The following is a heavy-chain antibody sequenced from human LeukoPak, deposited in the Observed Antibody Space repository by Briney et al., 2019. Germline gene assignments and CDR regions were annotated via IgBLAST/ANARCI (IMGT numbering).Heavy chain of an antibody. D-gene: IGHD2-21*01. CDR2: IYYSGST. CDR1: GGSISSGDYY. CDR3: ARISAVIAHFDY. J-gene: IGHJ4*02. V-gene: IGHV4-39*01. Sequence: SETLSLTCTVSGGSISSGDYYWSWIRQPPGKGLEWIGSIYYSGSTYYNPSLKSRVTISVDTSKNQFSLKLSSVTAADTAVYYCARISAVIAHFDYWGQGTLVTVSS.